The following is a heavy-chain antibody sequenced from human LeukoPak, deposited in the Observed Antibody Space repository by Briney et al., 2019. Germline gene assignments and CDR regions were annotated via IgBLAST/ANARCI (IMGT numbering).Heavy chain of an antibody. CDR3: ARGDYVWGSYLHKNWFDP. V-gene: IGHV1-69*05. Sequence: SVKVSCKASGGTFSRYAISWVRQAPGQGLEWMGGIIPIFGTANYAQKFQGRVTITTDESTSTAYMELSSLRSEDTAVYYCARGDYVWGSYLHKNWFDPWGQGTLVTVSS. J-gene: IGHJ5*02. CDR1: GGTFSRYA. CDR2: IIPIFGTA. D-gene: IGHD3-16*02.